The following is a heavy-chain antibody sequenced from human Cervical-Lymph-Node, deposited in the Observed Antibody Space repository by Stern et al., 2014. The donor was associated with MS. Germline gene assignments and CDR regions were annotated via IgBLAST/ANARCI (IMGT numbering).Heavy chain of an antibody. CDR2: INHSGST. Sequence: VQLQQWGAGLLKPSETLSLTCAVYGGSFSGYYWSWIRQPPGKGLEWIGEINHSGSTNYNPSLKSRVTISVDTSKNQFSLKLSSVTAADTAVYYCARGTVAARLPFDYWGQGTLVTVSS. CDR1: GGSFSGYY. J-gene: IGHJ4*02. V-gene: IGHV4-34*01. D-gene: IGHD6-6*01. CDR3: ARGTVAARLPFDY.